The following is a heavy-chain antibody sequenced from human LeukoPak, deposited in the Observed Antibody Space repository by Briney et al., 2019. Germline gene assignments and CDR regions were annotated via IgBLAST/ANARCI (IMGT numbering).Heavy chain of an antibody. CDR3: ARGGGYSYGTFDY. CDR2: IYYSGCT. CDR1: GGSISSGDYY. V-gene: IGHV4-30-4*01. D-gene: IGHD5-18*01. Sequence: PSQTLSLTCTVSGGSISSGDYYWRWLRQPPGKGLEWIGYIYYSGCTYYNPSLKSRVTISVDTSKNQFSLKLSSVSAADTAVYYCARGGGYSYGTFDYWGQGTLVTVSS. J-gene: IGHJ4*02.